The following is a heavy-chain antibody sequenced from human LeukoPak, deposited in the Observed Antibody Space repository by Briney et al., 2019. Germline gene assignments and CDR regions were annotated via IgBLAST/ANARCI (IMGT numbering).Heavy chain of an antibody. CDR3: AIEISRLVIHAFDL. CDR1: GFTFSRYG. CDR2: IQTDGSTK. D-gene: IGHD3-9*01. V-gene: IGHV3-30*02. Sequence: GGSLRLSCVSSGFTFSRYGIHWVRQAPGKGLEWVSFIQTDGSTKYYSDSVKGRFTISRDNPKNTVYLQMNSLSTEDTAVYYCAIEISRLVIHAFDLWGQGTMVTVSS. J-gene: IGHJ3*01.